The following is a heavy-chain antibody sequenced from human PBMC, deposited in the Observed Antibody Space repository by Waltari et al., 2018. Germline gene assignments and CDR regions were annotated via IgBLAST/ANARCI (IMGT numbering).Heavy chain of an antibody. CDR1: GDTFTCYY. CDR2: INPHTGDT. Sequence: QVQLVQSGAEVKKPGASVRVSCKASGDTFTCYYIHWVRQAPGQGLEWMGRINPHTGDTKFAQNFRVRVTRTRDTSISTAYMELSGLRSDDTAMYFCARREHFGDSLDYWGQGTLVAVSS. J-gene: IGHJ4*02. V-gene: IGHV1-2*06. D-gene: IGHD3-16*01. CDR3: ARREHFGDSLDY.